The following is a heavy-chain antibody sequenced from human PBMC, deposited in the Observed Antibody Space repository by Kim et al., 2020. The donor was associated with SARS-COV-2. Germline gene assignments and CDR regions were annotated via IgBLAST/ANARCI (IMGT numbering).Heavy chain of an antibody. CDR2: IYYSGST. CDR3: ARNIGITMIVVVTGWFDP. V-gene: IGHV4-31*03. Sequence: SETLSLTCTVSGGSISSGGYYWSWIRQHPGKGLEWIGYIYYSGSTYYNPSLKSRVTISVDTSKNQFSLKLSSVTAADTAVYYCARNIGITMIVVVTGWFDPWDQGTLVTVSS. J-gene: IGHJ5*02. CDR1: GGSISSGGYY. D-gene: IGHD3-22*01.